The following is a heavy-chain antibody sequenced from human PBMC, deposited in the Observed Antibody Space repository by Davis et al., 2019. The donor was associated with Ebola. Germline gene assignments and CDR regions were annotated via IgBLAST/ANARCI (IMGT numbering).Heavy chain of an antibody. Sequence: PSETLSLTCTVSGGSISSSSYYWGWIRQPPGKGLEWIGSIYYSGSTYYNPSLKSRVTISVDTSKNQFSLKLSSVTAADTAVYYCARDRGSGSVLDYWGQGTLVTVSS. J-gene: IGHJ4*02. CDR3: ARDRGSGSVLDY. CDR2: IYYSGST. V-gene: IGHV4-39*07. D-gene: IGHD3-10*01. CDR1: GGSISSSSYY.